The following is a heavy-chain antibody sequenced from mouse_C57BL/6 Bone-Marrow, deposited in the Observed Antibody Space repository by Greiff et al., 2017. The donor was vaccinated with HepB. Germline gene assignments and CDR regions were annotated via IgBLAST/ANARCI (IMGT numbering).Heavy chain of an antibody. D-gene: IGHD2-3*01. CDR3: TRGYYVLFAY. Sequence: EVKLVESGAELVRPGASVKLSCTASGFNIKDDYMHWVKQRPEQGLEWIGWIDPENGDTEYASKFQGKATITADTSSNTAYLQLSSLTSEDTAVYYCTRGYYVLFAYWGQGTLVTVSA. CDR2: IDPENGDT. V-gene: IGHV14-4*01. J-gene: IGHJ3*01. CDR1: GFNIKDDY.